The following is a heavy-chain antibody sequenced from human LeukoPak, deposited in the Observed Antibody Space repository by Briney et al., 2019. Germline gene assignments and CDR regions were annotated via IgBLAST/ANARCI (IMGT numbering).Heavy chain of an antibody. CDR3: ARGPNHYYGSGYYFDY. CDR2: INHSGST. V-gene: IGHV4-34*01. Sequence: SETLSLTCAVYGGSFSGYYWSWIRQPPGKGLEWIGEINHSGSTNYNPSLKSRVTISVGTSKNQLSLKLSSVTAADTAVYYCARGPNHYYGSGYYFDYWGQGTLVTVSS. D-gene: IGHD3-10*01. J-gene: IGHJ4*02. CDR1: GGSFSGYY.